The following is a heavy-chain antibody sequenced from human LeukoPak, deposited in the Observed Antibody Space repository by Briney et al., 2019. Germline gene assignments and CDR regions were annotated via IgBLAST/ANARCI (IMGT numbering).Heavy chain of an antibody. J-gene: IGHJ4*02. CDR2: INPNSGGT. Sequence: ASVSVSCTASGYTFTGYYMHWVRQAPGQGLEWMGWINPNSGGTNYAQKFQGRVTMTRDTSISTAYMELSRLRSDDTAVYYCARAIHEDYYDSSGSPYFDYWGQGTLVTVSS. D-gene: IGHD3-22*01. V-gene: IGHV1-2*02. CDR3: ARAIHEDYYDSSGSPYFDY. CDR1: GYTFTGYY.